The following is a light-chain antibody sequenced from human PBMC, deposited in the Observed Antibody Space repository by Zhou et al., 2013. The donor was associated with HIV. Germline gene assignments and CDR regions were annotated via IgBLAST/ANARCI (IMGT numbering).Light chain of an antibody. CDR1: QRITNNF. CDR2: SSS. J-gene: IGKJ3*01. Sequence: EIVLTQSPGTLSLSPGERATLSCRASQRITNNFLAWYQQKPGQAPRLLISSSSFRAPDFPDRFSGSGSGTDFTLTISSLEPEDFAVYYCQQRSNWPLFTFGPGTKVDIK. CDR3: QQRSNWPLFT. V-gene: IGKV3D-20*02.